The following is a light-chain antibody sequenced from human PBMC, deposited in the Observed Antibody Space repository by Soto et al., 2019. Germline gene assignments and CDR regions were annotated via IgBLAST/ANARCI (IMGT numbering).Light chain of an antibody. Sequence: EIVLTQSPGTLSLSPGXTATLSCRASQTIGRNYLAWYQQKPGQAPRLLIFGTSTRATGIPDRFSGSGSGTDFTLSISRLEPEDFAVYYCQQYASSPLLTFSGGTKVDIK. CDR1: QTIGRNY. CDR3: QQYASSPLLT. V-gene: IGKV3-20*01. J-gene: IGKJ4*01. CDR2: GTS.